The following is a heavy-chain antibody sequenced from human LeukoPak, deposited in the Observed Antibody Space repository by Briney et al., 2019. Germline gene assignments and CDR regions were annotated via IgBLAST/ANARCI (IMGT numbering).Heavy chain of an antibody. J-gene: IGHJ4*02. V-gene: IGHV4-59*01. CDR1: GGSISSYY. Sequence: SETLSLTCTVSGGSISSYYWSWIRQPPGKGLEWIGYIYYSGSTNYNPSLKGRVTISVDTSKNQFSLKLSSVTAADTAVYYCARYGDLRNFDYWGQGTLVTVSS. CDR2: IYYSGST. D-gene: IGHD4-17*01. CDR3: ARYGDLRNFDY.